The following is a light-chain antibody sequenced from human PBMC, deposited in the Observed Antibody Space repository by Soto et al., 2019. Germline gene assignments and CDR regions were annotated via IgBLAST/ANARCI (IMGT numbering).Light chain of an antibody. V-gene: IGLV2-8*01. CDR3: SSFAGSDNVL. J-gene: IGLJ2*01. CDR2: EVS. Sequence: QSVLTQPPSASGSPGQSVTISCTGTSSDVGGYNSVSWYQQHPGKAPKLMIYEVSQRPSGVPVRFSGSKSGNTASLTVSGLRAEDEADYYCSSFAGSDNVLFGGGTKLTVL. CDR1: SSDVGGYNS.